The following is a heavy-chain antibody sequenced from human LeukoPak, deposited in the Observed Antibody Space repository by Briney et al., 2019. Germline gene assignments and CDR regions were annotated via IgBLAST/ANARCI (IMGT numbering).Heavy chain of an antibody. CDR2: ISAYNGNT. J-gene: IGHJ3*02. CDR1: GYTFTSYG. V-gene: IGHV1-18*01. D-gene: IGHD6-19*01. CDR3: ARTLQWLVPDAFDI. Sequence: ASVKVSCKASGYTFTSYGISWVRQAPGQGLEWMGWISAYNGNTNYAQKLQGRVTMTTDTSTSTAYMELRSLRSDDTAMYYCARTLQWLVPDAFDIWGQGTMVTVSS.